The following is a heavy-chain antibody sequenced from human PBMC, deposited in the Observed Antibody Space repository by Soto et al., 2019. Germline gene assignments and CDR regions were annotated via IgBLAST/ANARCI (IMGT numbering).Heavy chain of an antibody. D-gene: IGHD3-22*01. V-gene: IGHV3-21*06. CDR2: ISDDSSYI. J-gene: IGHJ5*02. CDR3: ATPYYFNR. Sequence: PXVSLRLSCAASGFIFSAYTMNWVRQAPGKGLEWLSSISDDSSYIDYADSLRGRFTVSRDNARNSLYLQIDSLGVEDTAVYYCATPYYFNRCGPGTLVTVSS. CDR1: GFIFSAYT.